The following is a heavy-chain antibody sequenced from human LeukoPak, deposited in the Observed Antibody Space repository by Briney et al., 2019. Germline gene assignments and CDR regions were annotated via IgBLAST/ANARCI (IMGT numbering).Heavy chain of an antibody. V-gene: IGHV3-11*04. D-gene: IGHD5-18*01. CDR1: GFTFSDYY. CDR2: VSNSGSTI. J-gene: IGHJ4*02. Sequence: GGSLRLSCAASGFTFSDYYMSWIRQAPGKGLEWISYVSNSGSTIYYADSVKGRFTISRDNAKNSLYLRMNSLRDEDTAVYYCARDPGYTGRFDYWGQGTLVTVSP. CDR3: ARDPGYTGRFDY.